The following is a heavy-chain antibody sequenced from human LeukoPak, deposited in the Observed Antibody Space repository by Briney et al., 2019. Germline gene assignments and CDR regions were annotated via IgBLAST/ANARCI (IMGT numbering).Heavy chain of an antibody. CDR1: GFTVSSYW. CDR3: ARDLSSRDAY. V-gene: IGHV3-7*03. D-gene: IGHD6-13*01. Sequence: GGSLRLSCAASGFTVSSYWMSWVRQAPGEGLEWGACIHQDGSTEYYVDSVKGRFAISRDNTKNSLYLQMNSLTVEDTAVYYCARDLSSRDAYWGQGTLVTVSS. J-gene: IGHJ4*02. CDR2: IHQDGSTE.